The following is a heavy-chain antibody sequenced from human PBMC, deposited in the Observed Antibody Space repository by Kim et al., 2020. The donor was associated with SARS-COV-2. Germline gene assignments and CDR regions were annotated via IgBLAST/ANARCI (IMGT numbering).Heavy chain of an antibody. D-gene: IGHD2-15*01. V-gene: IGHV3-7*03. Sequence: VDSCRGRFTSSRDNRKNSMYLQMDSLRAEDTAVYYCARQGTGLRWYSAFDSWGQGTLVTVSS. J-gene: IGHJ4*02. CDR3: ARQGTGLRWYSAFDS.